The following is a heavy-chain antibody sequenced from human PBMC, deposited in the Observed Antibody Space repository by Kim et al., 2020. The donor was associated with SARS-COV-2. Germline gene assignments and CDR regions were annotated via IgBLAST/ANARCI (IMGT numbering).Heavy chain of an antibody. CDR2: IYYSGST. Sequence: SETLSLTCTVSGGSISSYYWSWIRQPPGKGLEWIGYIYYSGSTNYNPSLKSRVTISVDTSKNQFSLKLSSVTAADTAVYYCARHMWVRGGRYYYYGMDVWGQGTTVTVSS. V-gene: IGHV4-59*08. D-gene: IGHD3-10*01. J-gene: IGHJ6*02. CDR3: ARHMWVRGGRYYYYGMDV. CDR1: GGSISSYY.